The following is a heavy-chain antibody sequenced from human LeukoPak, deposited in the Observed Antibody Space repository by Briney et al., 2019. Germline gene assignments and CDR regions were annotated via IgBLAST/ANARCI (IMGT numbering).Heavy chain of an antibody. J-gene: IGHJ4*02. CDR2: ISGSGGST. V-gene: IGHV3-23*01. CDR1: GFSFSNYA. CDR3: AKSSYYDASGYYREYYFDY. Sequence: PGGSLTLSCVPSGFSFSNYAMSWVRQAPGKGLEWVSSISGSGGSTHYADSVKGRFTISRDKTKNTLYLQMNSLRAEDTAVYYCAKSSYYDASGYYREYYFDYWGQGTLVTVSS. D-gene: IGHD3-22*01.